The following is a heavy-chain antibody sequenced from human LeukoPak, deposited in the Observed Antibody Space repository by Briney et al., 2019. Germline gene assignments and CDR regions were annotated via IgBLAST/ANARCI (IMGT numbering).Heavy chain of an antibody. J-gene: IGHJ4*02. CDR2: INNDGSST. V-gene: IGHV3-74*01. D-gene: IGHD2-2*01. CDR1: GFTFNSYW. Sequence: QPGGSLRLSCAASGFTFNSYWMHWVRQAPGKGLVWVSRINNDGSSTNYADSVKGRFTTSRDNAENTLYLQMNSLRAEDTAVYYCALRYCTSTSCYPYFDYWGQGTVVTASS. CDR3: ALRYCTSTSCYPYFDY.